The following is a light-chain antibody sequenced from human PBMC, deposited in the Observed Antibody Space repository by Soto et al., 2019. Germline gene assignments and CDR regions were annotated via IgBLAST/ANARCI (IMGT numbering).Light chain of an antibody. CDR1: QTVGSTY. J-gene: IGKJ1*01. CDR3: QHYGSSPWT. Sequence: EIVLTQSPATLSLSPGERATLSCGASQTVGSTYLAWYQQKPGLAPRLLIYDTSSRATGIPDRFSGSGSGTDFTLTISRLEPEDFAVYSCQHYGSSPWTFGQGAKVEIK. CDR2: DTS. V-gene: IGKV3D-20*01.